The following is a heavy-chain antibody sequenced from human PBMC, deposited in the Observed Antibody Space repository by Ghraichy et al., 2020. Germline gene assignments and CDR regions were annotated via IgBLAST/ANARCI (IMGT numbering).Heavy chain of an antibody. CDR2: INHSGST. V-gene: IGHV4-34*01. J-gene: IGHJ5*02. CDR3: ARRGYCSSTSCYRHFDP. Sequence: SQTLSLTCAVYGGSFSGYYWSWIRQPPGKGLEWIGEINHSGSTNYNPSLKSRVTISVDTSKNQFSLKLSSVTAADTAVYYCARRGYCSSTSCYRHFDPWGQGTLVTVSS. CDR1: GGSFSGYY. D-gene: IGHD2-2*01.